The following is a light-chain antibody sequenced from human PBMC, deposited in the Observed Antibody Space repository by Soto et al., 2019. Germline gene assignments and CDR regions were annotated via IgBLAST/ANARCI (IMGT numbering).Light chain of an antibody. Sequence: QSALTQPASVSGSPGQSITISCTGTSSDIGGYNYVSWYQQHPGKAPKLMIYEVNNRPSGVSNRFSGSKSGNTASLTISGRQAADEADYYCSSYTGSSTLWVFGGGTKLTVL. CDR3: SSYTGSSTLWV. CDR2: EVN. CDR1: SSDIGGYNY. V-gene: IGLV2-14*01. J-gene: IGLJ3*02.